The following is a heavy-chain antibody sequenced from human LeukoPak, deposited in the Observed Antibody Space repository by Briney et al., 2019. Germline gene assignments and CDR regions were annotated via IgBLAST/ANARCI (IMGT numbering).Heavy chain of an antibody. D-gene: IGHD3-9*01. Sequence: SETLSLTCAVSGGSISSGGYSWSWIRQPPGKGLEWIGYIYHSGSTYYNPSLKSRVTISVDRSKNQFSLKLSSVTAADTAVYSCARAHHVLRYFDWYQGDAFDIWGQGTMVTVSS. CDR3: ARAHHVLRYFDWYQGDAFDI. CDR2: IYHSGST. J-gene: IGHJ3*02. V-gene: IGHV4-30-2*01. CDR1: GGSISSGGYS.